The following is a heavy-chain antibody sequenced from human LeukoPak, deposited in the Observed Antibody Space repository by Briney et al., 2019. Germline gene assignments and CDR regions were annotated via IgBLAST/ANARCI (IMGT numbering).Heavy chain of an antibody. Sequence: SETLSLTCAVYGGSFSGYYWSWIRQPPGKGLERIWEINHSGSTNYNPSLKSRVTISVDTSKNQFSLKLSSVTAADTAVYYCARDTSIAAAGTRTYYFDYWGQGTLVTVSS. CDR2: INHSGST. V-gene: IGHV4-34*01. CDR1: GGSFSGYY. CDR3: ARDTSIAAAGTRTYYFDY. D-gene: IGHD6-13*01. J-gene: IGHJ4*02.